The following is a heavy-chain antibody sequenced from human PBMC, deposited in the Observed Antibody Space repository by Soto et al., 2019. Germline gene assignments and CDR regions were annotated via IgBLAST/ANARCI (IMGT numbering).Heavy chain of an antibody. CDR2: ISAYNGNT. J-gene: IGHJ4*02. D-gene: IGHD2-8*01. CDR1: GYTFTSYG. Sequence: QVQLVQSGAEVKKPGASVKVSCKASGYTFTSYGISWVRQAPGQGLEWMGWISAYNGNTNYAQKHQGRVTMTTDTSTSTAYMEVRRLRSADTAVYYCARMDMLYRSPDFDYWGQGTLVTVSS. V-gene: IGHV1-18*01. CDR3: ARMDMLYRSPDFDY.